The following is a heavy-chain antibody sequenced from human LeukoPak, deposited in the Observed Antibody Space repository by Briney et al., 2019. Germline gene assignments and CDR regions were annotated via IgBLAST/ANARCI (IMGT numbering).Heavy chain of an antibody. CDR1: GYSFTTYW. J-gene: IGHJ6*02. CDR2: IYPGDSDT. V-gene: IGHV5-51*01. Sequence: GESLKISFKASGYSFTTYWIGWVRPMPGKGLEWVGIIYPGDSDTRYSPSFQGQVTISADKSITTYLQWSSLKASDTAMYYCARLTNFYGSGSVYGVDVWGQGTTVTVSS. D-gene: IGHD3-10*01. CDR3: ARLTNFYGSGSVYGVDV.